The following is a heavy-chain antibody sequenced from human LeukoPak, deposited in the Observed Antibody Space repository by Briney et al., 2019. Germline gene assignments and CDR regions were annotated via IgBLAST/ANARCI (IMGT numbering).Heavy chain of an antibody. CDR2: FSYSGST. CDR1: GGSISSNTHY. V-gene: IGHV4-39*02. Sequence: SETLSLTCTVSGGSISSNTHYWGWIRQPPGKGLEWIGSFSYSGSTYYNPSLKSRVTISVDTSKNHFSLKLSSVTAADTAVYYCTTGNYWGQGTLVTVSS. D-gene: IGHD1-14*01. CDR3: TTGNY. J-gene: IGHJ4*02.